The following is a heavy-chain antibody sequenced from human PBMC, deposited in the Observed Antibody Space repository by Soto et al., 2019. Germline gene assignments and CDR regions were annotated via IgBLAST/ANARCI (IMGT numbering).Heavy chain of an antibody. CDR3: ARDPQYGSYFDY. J-gene: IGHJ4*02. Sequence: NPSETRSLTCTVSGDSVTSDNYYWTWIRQPPGKRLEWIGYVYYSGRTNYNPSLKSRVTMSVDTSKNQFSLKLSSVTAADTAVYFCARDPQYGSYFDYWGQGTLVTVSS. CDR2: VYYSGRT. CDR1: GDSVTSDNYY. V-gene: IGHV4-61*01. D-gene: IGHD3-10*01.